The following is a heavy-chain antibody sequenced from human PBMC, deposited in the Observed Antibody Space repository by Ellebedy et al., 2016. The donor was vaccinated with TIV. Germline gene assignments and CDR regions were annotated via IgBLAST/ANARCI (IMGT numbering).Heavy chain of an antibody. CDR3: ARGGGYNGNDAYHFDY. D-gene: IGHD1-20*01. CDR1: GYTFTSYY. CDR2: INPSGGYT. V-gene: IGHV1-46*01. Sequence: AASVKVSCKASGYTFTSYYMYWVRQAPGQGLEWMGTINPSGGYTTYAQKPQGRVTMTRDTSTSTVYMELNSLRSEDTAVYYCARGGGYNGNDAYHFDYWGQGTLVAVSS. J-gene: IGHJ4*02.